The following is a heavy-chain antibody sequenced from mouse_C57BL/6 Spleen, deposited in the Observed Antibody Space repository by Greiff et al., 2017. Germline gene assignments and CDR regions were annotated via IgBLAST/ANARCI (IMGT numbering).Heavy chain of an antibody. CDR2: ISSGSSTI. CDR3: ARRFTVVGYFDV. CDR1: GFTFSDYG. Sequence: EVKLVESGGGLVKPGGSLKLSCAASGFTFSDYGMHWVRQAPEKGLEWVAYISSGSSTIYYADTVKGRFTISRDNAKNTLFLQMTSLRSEDTAMYYCARRFTVVGYFDVWGTGTTVTVSS. V-gene: IGHV5-17*01. J-gene: IGHJ1*03. D-gene: IGHD1-1*01.